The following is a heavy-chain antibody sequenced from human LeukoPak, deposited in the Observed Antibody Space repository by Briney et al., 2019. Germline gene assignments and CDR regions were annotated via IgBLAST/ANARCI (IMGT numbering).Heavy chain of an antibody. D-gene: IGHD2-15*01. J-gene: IGHJ5*02. V-gene: IGHV4-39*01. CDR2: IYYTGTT. CDR1: GGSISSATYY. Sequence: PSETLSLTCNVSGGSISSATYYWGWLRQPPGKGLEWIVSIYYTGTTYYSPSLKSRVTISVHTSTNQLSLKLTSVPAADTAVYYCARQQCNGGSCYSRAIWFDPWGQGTLVTVSS. CDR3: ARQQCNGGSCYSRAIWFDP.